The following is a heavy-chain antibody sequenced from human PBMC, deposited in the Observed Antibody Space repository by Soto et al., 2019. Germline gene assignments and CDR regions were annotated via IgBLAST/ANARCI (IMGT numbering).Heavy chain of an antibody. CDR2: IWYDGSNK. CDR3: ARDPNSSGWSGRVDY. J-gene: IGHJ4*02. Sequence: QVQLVESGGGVVQPGRSLRHSCAASGFTFSSYGMHWVRQAPGKGLEWVAVIWYDGSNKYYADSVKGRFTISRDNSKNTLYLQMNSVRAEATAVYHCARDPNSSGWSGRVDYWGQVTLVTVSS. CDR1: GFTFSSYG. V-gene: IGHV3-33*01. D-gene: IGHD6-19*01.